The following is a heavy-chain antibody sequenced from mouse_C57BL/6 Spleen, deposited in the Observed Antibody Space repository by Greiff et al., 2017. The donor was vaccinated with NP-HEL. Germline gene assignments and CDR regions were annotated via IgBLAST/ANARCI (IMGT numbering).Heavy chain of an antibody. J-gene: IGHJ4*01. CDR3: AHFYDFTAAMDY. CDR2: IHPNSGST. Sequence: QVQLQQPGAELVKPGASVKLSCKASGYTFTSYWMHWVKQRPGQGLEWIGMIHPNSGSTNYNEKFKSKATLTVDKSSSTAYMQLSSLTSEDSAVYYCAHFYDFTAAMDYWGQGTSVTVSS. CDR1: GYTFTSYW. V-gene: IGHV1-64*01. D-gene: IGHD2-12*01.